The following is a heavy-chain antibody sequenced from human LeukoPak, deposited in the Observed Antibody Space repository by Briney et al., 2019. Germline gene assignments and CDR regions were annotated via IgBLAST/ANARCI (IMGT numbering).Heavy chain of an antibody. CDR1: GFTFSSYE. J-gene: IGHJ4*02. Sequence: GGSLRLSCAASGFTFSSYEMHWVRQAPGKGLEWVSYISSSGSTIYYADSVKGRFTISRDNSKNTLYLQMNSLRAEDTAVYYCAKGKDDSSGWYFFYWGQGTLVTVSS. CDR3: AKGKDDSSGWYFFY. V-gene: IGHV3-48*03. D-gene: IGHD6-19*01. CDR2: ISSSGSTI.